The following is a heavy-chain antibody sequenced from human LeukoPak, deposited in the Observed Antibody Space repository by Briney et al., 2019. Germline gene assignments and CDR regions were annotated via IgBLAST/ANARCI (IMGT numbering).Heavy chain of an antibody. Sequence: ASVKVSCKASGYTFTSYYMHWVRQAPGQGLEWMGIINPSGGDTSYAQKFQGRLTMTRDTSTITVYMELTSLRSEDTAVYYCAREVMDNLRFDYWGQGTLVTVSS. V-gene: IGHV1-46*01. CDR2: INPSGGDT. CDR1: GYTFTSYY. D-gene: IGHD1-14*01. J-gene: IGHJ4*02. CDR3: AREVMDNLRFDY.